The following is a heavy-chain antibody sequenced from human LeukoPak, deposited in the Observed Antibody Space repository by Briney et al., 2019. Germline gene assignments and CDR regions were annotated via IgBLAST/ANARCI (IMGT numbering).Heavy chain of an antibody. CDR1: GGSVTADNYF. Sequence: SETLSLTCTVSGGSVTADNYFWSWTRQPPGEGLEWIGYIYYTAGSYYNPSLESRVTMSIDASTNQLSLKLNSVTAADTAVYHCGRGLRYSESYVVEYWGLGTLVTVSS. CDR2: IYYTAGS. V-gene: IGHV4-30-4*08. D-gene: IGHD1-26*01. CDR3: GRGLRYSESYVVEY. J-gene: IGHJ4*02.